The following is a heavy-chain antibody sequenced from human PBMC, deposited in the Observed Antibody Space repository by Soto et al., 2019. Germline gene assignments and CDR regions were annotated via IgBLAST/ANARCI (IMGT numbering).Heavy chain of an antibody. Sequence: PSQTLSLTCAISGDSVSSSSATWDWIRQSPLRGLEWLGRTHYRSKWYNDYAVSVKSRITINPDTSNNQLSLQLNSVTPDDTAVYYCARLIGNSWLESWGQGTLVTVSS. CDR2: THYRSKWYN. J-gene: IGHJ5*01. CDR1: GDSVSSSSAT. CDR3: ARLIGNSWLES. D-gene: IGHD2-8*01. V-gene: IGHV6-1*01.